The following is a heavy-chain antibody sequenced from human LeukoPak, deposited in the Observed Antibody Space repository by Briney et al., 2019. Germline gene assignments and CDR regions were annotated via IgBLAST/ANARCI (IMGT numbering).Heavy chain of an antibody. Sequence: GGSLRLSCAASGFTFDDYAMHWVRQAPGKGLEWVSSISSSSSYIYYADSVKGRFTISRDNAKNSLYLQMNSLRAEDTAVYYCARGHCSGGSCHGAFDIWGQGTMVTVSS. V-gene: IGHV3-21*01. CDR3: ARGHCSGGSCHGAFDI. D-gene: IGHD2-15*01. J-gene: IGHJ3*02. CDR2: ISSSSSYI. CDR1: GFTFDDYA.